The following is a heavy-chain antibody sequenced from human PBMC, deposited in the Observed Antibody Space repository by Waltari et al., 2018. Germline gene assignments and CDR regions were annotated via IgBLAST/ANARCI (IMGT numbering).Heavy chain of an antibody. CDR1: GYTFTGYY. CDR3: ATMRAYSSSWNYFDY. J-gene: IGHJ4*02. CDR2: INPNSGGT. D-gene: IGHD6-13*01. V-gene: IGHV1-2*06. Sequence: QVQLVQSGAEVKKPGASVKVSCKASGYTFTGYYMHWVRQAPGQGLEWMGRINPNSGGTNYAQKFQGRVTITADTSTDTAYMELSSLRSEDTAVYYCATMRAYSSSWNYFDYWGQGTLVTVSS.